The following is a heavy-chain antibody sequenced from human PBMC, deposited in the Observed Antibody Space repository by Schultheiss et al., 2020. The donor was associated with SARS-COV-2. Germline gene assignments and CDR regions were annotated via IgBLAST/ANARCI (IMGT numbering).Heavy chain of an antibody. CDR3: ARELGYSYGYTYYYSGMDV. V-gene: IGHV3-21*01. CDR2: ISSSSSYI. D-gene: IGHD5-18*01. CDR1: GFTFSSYS. J-gene: IGHJ6*02. Sequence: GGSLRLSCAASGFTFSSYSMNWVRQAPGKGLEWVSSISSSSSYIYYADSVKGRFTISRDNAKNSLYLQMNSLRDEDTAVYYCARELGYSYGYTYYYSGMDVWGQGTTVTVSS.